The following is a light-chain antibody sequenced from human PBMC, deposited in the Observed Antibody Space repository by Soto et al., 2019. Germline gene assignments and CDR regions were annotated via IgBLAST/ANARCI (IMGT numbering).Light chain of an antibody. J-gene: IGLJ1*01. CDR2: SDN. V-gene: IGLV1-44*01. CDR1: SSNIGSNT. Sequence: VLTQPPSASGTPGQRVTISCSGSSSNIGSNTVNWYQQVPGTAPRFLIYSDNQRPSGVPDRVSGSKSGTSASLAISGLQSEDEADYYCAAWDDSLNAYVFGTGTKVTVL. CDR3: AAWDDSLNAYV.